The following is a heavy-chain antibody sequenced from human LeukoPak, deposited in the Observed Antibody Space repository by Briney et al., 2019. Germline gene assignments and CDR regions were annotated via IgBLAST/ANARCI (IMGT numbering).Heavy chain of an antibody. J-gene: IGHJ2*01. CDR3: ARDQADYDFWSGYSYWYFDL. D-gene: IGHD3-3*01. Sequence: PSETLSLTCTVSGCTISSYYWSWIRQPAGKGLEWIGRIYTSGSTNYNPSLKSRVTMSGDTSKNQFSLKLSSVTAADTAVYYCARDQADYDFWSGYSYWYFDLWGRGTLVTVSS. V-gene: IGHV4-4*07. CDR1: GCTISSYY. CDR2: IYTSGST.